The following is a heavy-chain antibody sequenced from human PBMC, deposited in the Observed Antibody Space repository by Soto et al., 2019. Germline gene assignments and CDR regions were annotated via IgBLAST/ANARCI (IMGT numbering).Heavy chain of an antibody. CDR1: GYTFSNYG. CDR2: ISLYSDGA. V-gene: IGHV1-18*01. D-gene: IGHD4-17*01. CDR3: ARVVPGAEAWFGP. J-gene: IGHJ5*02. Sequence: QVKLVQSGGEVNRPGASVKVSCKTSGYTFSNYGITWLRQAPGQPLEWLGWISLYSDGANYAQKFQGRVSMTTDTSTTTAYIELRSLRSDDTAVYYCARVVPGAEAWFGPWGQGTLVTVSS.